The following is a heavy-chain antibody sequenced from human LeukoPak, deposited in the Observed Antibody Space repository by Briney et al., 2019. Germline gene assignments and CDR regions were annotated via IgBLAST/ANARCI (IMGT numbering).Heavy chain of an antibody. D-gene: IGHD3-10*01. V-gene: IGHV4-34*01. CDR3: ARGSYYGSGGYPAAGPFDY. CDR1: GGSFSGYY. Sequence: SETLSLTCAVYGGSFSGYYWSWIRQPPGKGLEWIGEINHSGSTNYNPSLKSRVTISVDTSKNQFSLKLSSVTAADTAVYYCARGSYYGSGGYPAAGPFDYWGQGTLVTVSS. CDR2: INHSGST. J-gene: IGHJ4*02.